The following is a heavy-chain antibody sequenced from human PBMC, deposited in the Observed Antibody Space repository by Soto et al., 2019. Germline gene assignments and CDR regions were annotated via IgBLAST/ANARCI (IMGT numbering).Heavy chain of an antibody. CDR2: IYHSGST. J-gene: IGHJ4*02. CDR3: ARAMTGFDY. Sequence: TLSLTCAVSGGSISSGGYSGSWIREPPGKGLEWIGYIYHSGSTYYNPSLKSRVTISVDRSKNQFSLKLSSVTAADTAVYYCARAMTGFDYWGQGTLLTVSS. CDR1: GGSISSGGYS. D-gene: IGHD3-9*01. V-gene: IGHV4-30-2*01.